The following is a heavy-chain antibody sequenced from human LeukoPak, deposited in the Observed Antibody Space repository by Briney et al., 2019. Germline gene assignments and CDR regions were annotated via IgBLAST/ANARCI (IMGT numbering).Heavy chain of an antibody. D-gene: IGHD2-2*01. CDR2: ISAYNGNT. CDR3: ARLNQLLLGGFDP. CDR1: GYTFNDYF. V-gene: IGHV1-18*01. Sequence: GASVKVSCKASGYTFNDYFIHWVRQAPGQGLEWMGWISAYNGNTNYAQKLQGRVTMTTDTSTSTAYMELRSLRSDDTAVYYCARLNQLLLGGFDPWGQGTLVTVSS. J-gene: IGHJ5*02.